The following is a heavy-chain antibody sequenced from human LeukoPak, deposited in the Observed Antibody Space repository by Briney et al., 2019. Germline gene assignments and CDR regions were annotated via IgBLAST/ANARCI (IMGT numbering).Heavy chain of an antibody. Sequence: SETLSLTCAVYGGSFSGYYWSWIRQPPGKGLEWIGEINHSGSTNYNPSLKSRVTISVDTSKNQFSLKLSSVTAADTAVYYCARVSGDYDILAAYYKDWYFDLWGRGTLVTVSS. V-gene: IGHV4-34*01. CDR2: INHSGST. D-gene: IGHD3-9*01. CDR3: ARVSGDYDILAAYYKDWYFDL. CDR1: GGSFSGYY. J-gene: IGHJ2*01.